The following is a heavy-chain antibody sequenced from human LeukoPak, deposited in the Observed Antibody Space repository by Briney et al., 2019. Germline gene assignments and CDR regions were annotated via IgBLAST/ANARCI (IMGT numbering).Heavy chain of an antibody. D-gene: IGHD5-18*01. V-gene: IGHV3-23*01. CDR3: AKGQEPWIQLWFSGDY. CDR2: ISGSGGST. CDR1: GFTFSSYA. Sequence: GGSLRPSCAASGFTFSSYAMSWVRQAPGKGLEWVSAISGSGGSTYYADSVKGRFTISRDNSKNTLYLQMNSLRAEDTAVYYCAKGQEPWIQLWFSGDYWGQGTLVTVSS. J-gene: IGHJ4*02.